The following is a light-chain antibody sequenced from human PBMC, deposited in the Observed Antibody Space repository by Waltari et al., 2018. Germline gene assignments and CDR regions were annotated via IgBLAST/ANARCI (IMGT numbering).Light chain of an antibody. CDR2: EVI. CDR1: SSDIGDYDN. J-gene: IGLJ1*01. Sequence: QSALTQPPSASGSPGESVTISCTGTSSDIGDYDNVSWYQQHPGKDPKLMIYEVIKRPSGVPDRFSVSKSGNTASLTVSGLQAEDEADYYCCSYAGTNNFYVFGTGTKVTVL. V-gene: IGLV2-8*01. CDR3: CSYAGTNNFYV.